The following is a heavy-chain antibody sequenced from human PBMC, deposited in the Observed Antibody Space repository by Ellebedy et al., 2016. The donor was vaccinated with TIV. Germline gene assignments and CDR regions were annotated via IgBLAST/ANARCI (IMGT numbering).Heavy chain of an antibody. D-gene: IGHD2/OR15-2a*01. Sequence: GESLKISCAASGFTFSSRRMNWLRQAPGKGLEWVSSISGNPQFLEYTDSVRGRFTISRDNAKNVLYLQMDSLRAEETAVYYCATDRGEAGLLSFFDYWGQGTLVTVST. CDR3: ATDRGEAGLLSFFDY. V-gene: IGHV3-21*06. CDR2: ISGNPQFL. CDR1: GFTFSSRR. J-gene: IGHJ4*02.